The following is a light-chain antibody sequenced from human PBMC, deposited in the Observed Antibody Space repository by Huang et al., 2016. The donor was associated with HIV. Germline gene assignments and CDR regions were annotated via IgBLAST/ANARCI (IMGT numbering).Light chain of an antibody. Sequence: EVVMTQSPATLSVSPGERATLPCRASQSVSTNFSWYQQKPGQAPRLLIYGASTRATGLPARFSVSGSGTEFTLSINSLQSEDFVVYYCQQYDTWPLTFGGGTRVEIK. J-gene: IGKJ4*01. CDR1: QSVSTN. V-gene: IGKV3D-15*01. CDR3: QQYDTWPLT. CDR2: GAS.